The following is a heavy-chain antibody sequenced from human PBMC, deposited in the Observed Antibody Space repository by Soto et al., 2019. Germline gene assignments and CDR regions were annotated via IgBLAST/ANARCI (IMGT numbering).Heavy chain of an antibody. CDR2: ISGSDGKT. J-gene: IGHJ4*02. Sequence: EVQLLESGGGLVRPGGSLRLSCAASGFSFTSYALSWVRQAPGKGLEWVSTISGSDGKTYYADSVKGRFSISRDTSKTTLYLQMNSLRVEDTAVYFCARDFYPLAYYFAPWGQGTLVTVSS. V-gene: IGHV3-23*01. CDR1: GFSFTSYA. CDR3: ARDFYPLAYYFAP.